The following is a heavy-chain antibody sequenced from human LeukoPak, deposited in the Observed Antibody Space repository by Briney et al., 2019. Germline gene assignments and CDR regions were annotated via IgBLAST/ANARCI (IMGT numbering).Heavy chain of an antibody. CDR2: ISGSGGST. CDR3: AKDRVVGATTSPVYYYYYMDV. J-gene: IGHJ6*03. Sequence: PGGSLRLSLAAPGFTFSSYAMSRVRQAPGKGLEGVSGISGSGGSTYYADSVKGRFTISRDNSKNTLYLQMNSLTAEDTAVYYCAKDRVVGATTSPVYYYYYMDVWGKGTTVTVSS. CDR1: GFTFSSYA. D-gene: IGHD1-26*01. V-gene: IGHV3-23*01.